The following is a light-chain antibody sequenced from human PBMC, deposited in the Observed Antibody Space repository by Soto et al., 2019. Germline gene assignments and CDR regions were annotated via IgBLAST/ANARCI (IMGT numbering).Light chain of an antibody. CDR2: DAS. CDR3: QQYESYRTT. J-gene: IGKJ2*01. CDR1: QSIYTW. Sequence: DIQMTQSPSTLSASVGDSVSITCRASQSIYTWLAWYQQKPGKAPKLLIYDASTLQSEVPSRFSGSVSGTEFTLTINSLQPDDFATYCCQQYESYRTTFGQGTKLEI. V-gene: IGKV1-5*01.